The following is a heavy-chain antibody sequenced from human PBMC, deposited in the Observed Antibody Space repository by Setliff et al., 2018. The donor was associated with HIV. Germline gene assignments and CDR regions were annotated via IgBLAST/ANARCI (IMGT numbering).Heavy chain of an antibody. CDR3: ARGRYSYGPGWFDS. Sequence: PSETLSLTCSVSGAFTTSSLYSWGWFRQSPGKGLEWIGTIFYSGTTTYNPSLKSRITISVDTSKKEFSLNLGSLTAADTAVFYCARGRYSYGPGWFDSWAQGAVVTVSS. J-gene: IGHJ5*01. V-gene: IGHV4-39*07. CDR2: IFYSGTT. D-gene: IGHD5-18*01. CDR1: GAFTTSSLYS.